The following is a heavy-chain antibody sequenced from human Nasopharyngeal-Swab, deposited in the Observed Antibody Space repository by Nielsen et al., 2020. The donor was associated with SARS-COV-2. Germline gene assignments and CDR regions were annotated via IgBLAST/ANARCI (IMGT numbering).Heavy chain of an antibody. J-gene: IGHJ2*01. CDR1: GFSLSTSGMC. CDR2: IYWDDDK. Sequence: SGPTLVKPTQTLTLTCTFSGFSLSTSGMCVSWIRQPPGKALEWLALIYWDDDKRYSPSLKSRLTITKDTSKNQVVLTMTNMDPVDTATYYCARGTDGYNSFYFDLWGRGTLVTVSS. D-gene: IGHD5-24*01. V-gene: IGHV2-5*08. CDR3: ARGTDGYNSFYFDL.